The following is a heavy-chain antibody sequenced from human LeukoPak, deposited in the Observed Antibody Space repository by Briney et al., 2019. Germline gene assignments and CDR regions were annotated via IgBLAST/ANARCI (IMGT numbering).Heavy chain of an antibody. Sequence: PGGSLRLSCAASGFTFSSYSMNWVRQAPGKGLEWVSIIYSGGDTYYADYVKGRFTISRDNSKNTLYLQMNNLRPEDTAVYYCTRGPGSTWYSDYWGQGTLVTVSS. CDR1: GFTFSSYS. CDR3: TRGPGSTWYSDY. D-gene: IGHD6-13*01. V-gene: IGHV3-66*02. CDR2: IYSGGDT. J-gene: IGHJ4*02.